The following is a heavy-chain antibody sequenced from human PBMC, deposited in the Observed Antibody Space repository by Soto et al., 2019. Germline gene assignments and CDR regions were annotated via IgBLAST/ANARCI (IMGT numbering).Heavy chain of an antibody. J-gene: IGHJ6*02. CDR3: AAATLPGARFYGMDV. CDR1: GYSFNSVHI. Sequence: SETQSLTCVVSGYSFNSVHIWGWIRQPPGKGLQWIGSLSRNGGTYRNPSLRSRVTLSVDTSKNQFSLKLTSVTAADAAVYYCAAATLPGARFYGMDVWGQGSTVTVSS. V-gene: IGHV4-38-2*01. CDR2: LSRNGGT. D-gene: IGHD2-2*01.